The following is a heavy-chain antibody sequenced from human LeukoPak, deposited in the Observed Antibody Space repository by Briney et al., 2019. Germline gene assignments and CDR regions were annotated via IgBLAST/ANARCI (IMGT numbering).Heavy chain of an antibody. D-gene: IGHD6-19*01. CDR2: ISGSGGST. Sequence: GGSLRLSCAASGFTFSSYAMSWVRQAPGKGLEWVSAISGSGGSTYYADSVKGRFTISRGNSKNTLYLQMNSLRAEDTAVYYCASYIAVAGTPFDYWGQGTLVTVSS. CDR1: GFTFSSYA. V-gene: IGHV3-23*01. J-gene: IGHJ4*02. CDR3: ASYIAVAGTPFDY.